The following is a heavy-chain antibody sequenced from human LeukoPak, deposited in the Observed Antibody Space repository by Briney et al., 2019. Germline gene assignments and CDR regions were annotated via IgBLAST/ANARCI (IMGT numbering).Heavy chain of an antibody. J-gene: IGHJ3*02. CDR2: IYYSGST. V-gene: IGHV4-59*12. Sequence: PSETLSLTCTVSGGTISTYYWSWIRQPPGRGLEWIGYIYYSGSTNYNPSLKSRGTISVNTSKNQFSLKLSSVTAADTAVYYCARGSITVVPAFDIWGQGTMVTLSS. CDR3: ARGSITVVPAFDI. CDR1: GGTISTYY. D-gene: IGHD4-23*01.